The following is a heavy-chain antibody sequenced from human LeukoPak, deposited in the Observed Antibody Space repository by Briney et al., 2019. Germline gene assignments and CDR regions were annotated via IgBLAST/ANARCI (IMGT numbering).Heavy chain of an antibody. D-gene: IGHD3-22*01. V-gene: IGHV3-48*02. Sequence: GGSLRLSCAASGFTFSSYSMNWVRQAPGKGLEWVSYISSSSTIYYADSVKGRFTISRDNAKNSLYLQMNSLRDEDTAVYYCARDSYYYDSSGPYYYYYYMDVWGKGTTVTVSS. CDR1: GFTFSSYS. J-gene: IGHJ6*03. CDR2: ISSSSTI. CDR3: ARDSYYYDSSGPYYYYYYMDV.